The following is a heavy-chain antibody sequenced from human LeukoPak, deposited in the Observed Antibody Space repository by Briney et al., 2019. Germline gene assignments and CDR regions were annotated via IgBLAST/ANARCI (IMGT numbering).Heavy chain of an antibody. CDR3: ARGAGYCGGDCYLNWFDP. Sequence: SETLSLTCTVSGGSIRSYYWSWIRQPPGKGLEWIGYIYYSGNTNYNPSLKSRVTISVDTSKNQSSLKLSSVTAADTAVYYCARGAGYCGGDCYLNWFDPWGQGTLVTVSS. CDR2: IYYSGNT. V-gene: IGHV4-59*01. D-gene: IGHD2-21*02. J-gene: IGHJ5*02. CDR1: GGSIRSYY.